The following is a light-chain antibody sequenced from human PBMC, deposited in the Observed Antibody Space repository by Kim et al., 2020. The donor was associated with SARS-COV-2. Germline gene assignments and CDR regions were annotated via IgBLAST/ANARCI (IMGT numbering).Light chain of an antibody. CDR3: SSYTSSSTFRV. J-gene: IGLJ3*02. CDR1: SSDVGGYYC. CDR2: DVS. V-gene: IGLV2-14*04. Sequence: SVTVSCTGTSSDVGGYYCVCWYPQHPGQAPKLMIYDVSKRPLGVSNRFFGSKSGNTTSLTISGLQAYDEADYYCSSYTSSSTFRVFGGGTQLTVL.